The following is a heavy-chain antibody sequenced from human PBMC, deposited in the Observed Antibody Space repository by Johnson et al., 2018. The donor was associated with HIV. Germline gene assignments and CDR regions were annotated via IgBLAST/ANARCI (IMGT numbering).Heavy chain of an antibody. CDR2: ISSSGSTI. CDR1: GFTFSDYY. V-gene: IGHV3-11*04. Sequence: QVQLVESGGGLVKPGGSLRLSCVVSGFTFSDYYMSWIRQAPGKGLEWVSYISSSGSTIYYADSVKGRFSISRDNSKNKLYLQTNSLRAEDTAVYYCARDKWEPNVFDIWGQGTMVTVS. CDR3: ARDKWEPNVFDI. D-gene: IGHD1-26*01. J-gene: IGHJ3*02.